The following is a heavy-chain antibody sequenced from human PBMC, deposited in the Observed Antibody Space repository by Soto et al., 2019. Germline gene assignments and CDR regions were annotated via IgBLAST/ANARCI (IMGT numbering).Heavy chain of an antibody. CDR1: GFTFSDSA. CDR2: IRNKGNNYAT. V-gene: IGHV3-73*02. Sequence: EVQLVESGGGLVQPGGSLKVSCAASGFTFSDSAMHWVRQASGKGLEWVGRIRNKGNNYATAYTASVKGRFTISRDESKNTVYLQMNSLKIDDTAVYYCTARRDWTAVDPLEYWGLGTLVTVAS. D-gene: IGHD5-18*01. J-gene: IGHJ4*02. CDR3: TARRDWTAVDPLEY.